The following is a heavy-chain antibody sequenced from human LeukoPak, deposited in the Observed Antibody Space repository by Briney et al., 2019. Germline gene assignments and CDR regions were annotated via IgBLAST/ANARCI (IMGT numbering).Heavy chain of an antibody. CDR1: GFTFSHFA. V-gene: IGHV3-30*04. Sequence: GGSLRLSCAASGFTFSHFAIHWVRQVSGKGLEWVAGISYDGVDKYYPNSGEGRFTVSRDNSKNTLFLEMKSLRVEDTAVYYCTRDPNYPGYSSGWYYWGQGTLVIVSS. CDR2: ISYDGVDK. J-gene: IGHJ4*02. D-gene: IGHD6-19*01. CDR3: TRDPNYPGYSSGWYY.